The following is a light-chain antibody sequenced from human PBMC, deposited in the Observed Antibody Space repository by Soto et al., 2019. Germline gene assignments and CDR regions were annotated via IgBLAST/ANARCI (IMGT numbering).Light chain of an antibody. J-gene: IGLJ1*01. CDR2: EVS. Sequence: QSVLTQPASVSGSPGQSITISCTGNSSDVGSYNFVSWYQQHPGKAPKLMIYEVSKRPSGVSNGFSGSKSGNTASLTISWLQAEDEADYYCCSYAGSYTYVFGTGTKVTVL. CDR3: CSYAGSYTYV. CDR1: SSDVGSYNF. V-gene: IGLV2-23*02.